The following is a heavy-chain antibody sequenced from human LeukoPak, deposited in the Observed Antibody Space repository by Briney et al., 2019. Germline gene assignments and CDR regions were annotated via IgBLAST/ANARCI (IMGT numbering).Heavy chain of an antibody. V-gene: IGHV4-61*02. J-gene: IGHJ4*02. Sequence: PSETLSLTCTVSGGSISSGSHYWSWIRQPAGKGLEWIGRIYTSGSTNYNPSLKSRVTISVDTSKNQFSLKLSSVTAADTAVYYCARLGSSSRTIDYWGQGTLVTVSS. CDR2: IYTSGST. CDR1: GGSISSGSHY. CDR3: ARLGSSSRTIDY. D-gene: IGHD6-13*01.